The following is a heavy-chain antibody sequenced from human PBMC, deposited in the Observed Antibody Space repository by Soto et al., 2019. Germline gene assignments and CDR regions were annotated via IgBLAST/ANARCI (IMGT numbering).Heavy chain of an antibody. J-gene: IGHJ4*02. V-gene: IGHV4-34*01. CDR1: GVSFSGYY. Sequence: PSETLSLTCAVYGVSFSGYYWSWIRQPPGKGLEWIGEINHSGSTNYNPSLKSRVTISVDTSKNQFSLKLSSVTAADTAVYYCARRIGGYYPVDYWGQGTLVTVSS. CDR3: ARRIGGYYPVDY. CDR2: INHSGST. D-gene: IGHD3-22*01.